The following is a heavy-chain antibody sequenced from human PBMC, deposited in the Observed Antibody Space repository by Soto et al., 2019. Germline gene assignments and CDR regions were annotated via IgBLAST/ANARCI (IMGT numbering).Heavy chain of an antibody. V-gene: IGHV3-33*01. J-gene: IGHJ3*02. D-gene: IGHD4-17*01. Sequence: QVQLVESGGGVVQPGRSLRLSCAASGFSFSDYGMHWVRRAPGKGPEWVAVIWYDGSNKNYVDSVKGRFTISRDNSKNTLYLQMNSLKSADTAVYYCAREGPDYGGNSKAFDIWGQGTMVTVSS. CDR2: IWYDGSNK. CDR3: AREGPDYGGNSKAFDI. CDR1: GFSFSDYG.